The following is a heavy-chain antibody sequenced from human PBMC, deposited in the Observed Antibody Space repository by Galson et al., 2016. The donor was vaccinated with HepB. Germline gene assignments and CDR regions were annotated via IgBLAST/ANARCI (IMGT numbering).Heavy chain of an antibody. V-gene: IGHV3-21*01. Sequence: SLRLSCAASGFTFSTYTMNWVRQAPGKGLEWVSSINYSGDLIFYADSIKGRFTISRDNAKNSLFLQMNSLRVDDTALYFRTRDQPFSCFDYWGPGAQVTVSS. CDR1: GFTFSTYT. J-gene: IGHJ4*02. CDR3: TRDQPFSCFDY. CDR2: INYSGDLI.